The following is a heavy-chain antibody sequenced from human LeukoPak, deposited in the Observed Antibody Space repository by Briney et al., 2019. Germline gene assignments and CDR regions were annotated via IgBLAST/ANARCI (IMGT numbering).Heavy chain of an antibody. CDR1: GGIFSSHG. J-gene: IGHJ4*02. V-gene: IGHV1-69*04. Sequence: SVKVSCKASGGIFSSHGISWVRQAPGQGLEWMGRIIPILGIVSYAQKFQGRVTITADKSTSTAYMELSSLRSEDSAVYYCARLVVTAIPVLDSWGLGTLVTVSS. CDR2: IIPILGIV. CDR3: ARLVVTAIPVLDS. D-gene: IGHD2-21*02.